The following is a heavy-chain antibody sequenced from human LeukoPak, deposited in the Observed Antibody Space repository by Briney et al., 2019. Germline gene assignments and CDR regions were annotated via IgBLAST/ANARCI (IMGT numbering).Heavy chain of an antibody. V-gene: IGHV1-18*01. CDR3: AREVPAAIDYYYYYYYMDV. CDR1: GYTFTSYG. D-gene: IGHD2-2*01. CDR2: ISAYNGNT. Sequence: ASVKVSCKASGYTFTSYGISWVRQAPGQGLEWVGWISAYNGNTNYAQKLQGRVTMTTDTSTSTAYMELRSLRSDDTAVYYCAREVPAAIDYYYYYYYMDVWGKGTTVTVSS. J-gene: IGHJ6*03.